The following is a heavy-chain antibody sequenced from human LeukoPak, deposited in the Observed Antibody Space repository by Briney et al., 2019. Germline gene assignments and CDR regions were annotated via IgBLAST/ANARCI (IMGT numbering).Heavy chain of an antibody. V-gene: IGHV4-61*02. CDR3: ARVRGVKYCSGGSCYDYYYYYMDV. J-gene: IGHJ6*03. Sequence: NPSETLSLTCTVSGGSISSGSYYWSWIRQPAGKGLEWIGRIYTSGSTNYNPSLKSRVTMSVDTSKNQFSLKLSSVTAADTAVYYCARVRGVKYCSGGSCYDYYYYYMDVWGKGTTVTVSS. CDR1: GGSISSGSYY. D-gene: IGHD2-15*01. CDR2: IYTSGST.